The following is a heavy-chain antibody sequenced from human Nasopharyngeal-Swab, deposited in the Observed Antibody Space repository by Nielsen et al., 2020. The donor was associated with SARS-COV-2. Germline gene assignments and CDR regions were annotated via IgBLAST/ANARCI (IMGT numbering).Heavy chain of an antibody. CDR1: GGTFSSYA. J-gene: IGHJ6*03. CDR3: ARTPTLDYYYYMDV. V-gene: IGHV1-69*13. Sequence: SVKVSCKASGGTFSSYAISWVRQALGQGLEWMGGIIPIFGTANYAQKFQGRVTITADESTSTAYMELSSLRSEDTAVYYCARTPTLDYYYYMDVWGKGTTVTVSS. CDR2: IIPIFGTA.